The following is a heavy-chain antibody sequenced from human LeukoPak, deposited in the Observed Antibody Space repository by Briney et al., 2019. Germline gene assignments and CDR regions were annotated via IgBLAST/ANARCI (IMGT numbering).Heavy chain of an antibody. V-gene: IGHV1-2*06. CDR1: GYTFTVYY. J-gene: IGHJ5*02. CDR3: ARDPRYYDFWSGYFGVPAGHNWFDP. CDR2: INPNSGGT. Sequence: ASVNVSCKASGYTFTVYYMHWVRQAPGQGLEWMGRINPNSGGTNYAQKFQGRVTMTRDTSISTAYMELSRLRSDDTAVYYCARDPRYYDFWSGYFGVPAGHNWFDPWGQGTLVTVSS. D-gene: IGHD3-3*01.